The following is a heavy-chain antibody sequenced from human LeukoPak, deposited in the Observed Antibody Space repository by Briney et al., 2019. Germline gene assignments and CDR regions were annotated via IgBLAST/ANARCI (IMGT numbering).Heavy chain of an antibody. CDR2: ISYDGSNK. J-gene: IGHJ6*02. Sequence: GRSLRFSCAASGFTFSSYAMHWVRQAPGMGLEWVAVISYDGSNKYYADSVKGRFTISRDNSKNTFYLQMNSLRAEDTAVYYCARDHGGSLSYGVDVWGQGTTVTVSS. CDR1: GFTFSSYA. V-gene: IGHV3-30-3*01. CDR3: ARDHGGSLSYGVDV. D-gene: IGHD1-26*01.